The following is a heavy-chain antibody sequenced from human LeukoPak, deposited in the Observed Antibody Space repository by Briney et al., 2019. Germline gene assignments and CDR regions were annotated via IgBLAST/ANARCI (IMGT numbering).Heavy chain of an antibody. D-gene: IGHD2-15*01. V-gene: IGHV3-21*01. CDR2: IGRSSSYI. J-gene: IGHJ3*02. CDR3: TRETYCSGGSCYKGNAFDI. Sequence: GGSLRLSCAASGFTFSSSGMNWVRQAPGRGLEWVASIGRSSSYIYYADSVKGRFTISRDNAKNSLYLQMNSLRADDTAVYYCTRETYCSGGSCYKGNAFDIWGQGTMVTVSS. CDR1: GFTFSSSG.